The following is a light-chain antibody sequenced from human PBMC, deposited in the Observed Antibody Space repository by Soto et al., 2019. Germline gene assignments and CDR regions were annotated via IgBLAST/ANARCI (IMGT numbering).Light chain of an antibody. CDR3: QSYDSSLSGSV. CDR1: SSNIGAGYD. V-gene: IGLV1-40*01. J-gene: IGLJ3*02. CDR2: NNS. Sequence: QPVLTQPPSVSGAPGQRVTISCTGSSSNIGAGYDVHWYQQLPGTAPKLLIYNNSNRPSGVPDRFSGSKSGTSASLAITGLQAEDEADYYCQSYDSSLSGSVFGGGTKLT.